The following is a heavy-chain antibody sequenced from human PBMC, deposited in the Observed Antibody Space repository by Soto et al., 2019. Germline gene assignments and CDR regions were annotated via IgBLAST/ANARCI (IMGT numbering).Heavy chain of an antibody. D-gene: IGHD1-26*01. Sequence: EVQLVESGGGLVQPGGSLRLSCAASGFTFSDHYMDWVRQAPGKGLEWVGRVRNKANRYTTEYAASVKGRFTISRDDSNMSLYLQMNSLKPENTAVYYCARVTNWRVTSGSYDFDYWGQGTLVTVSS. CDR3: ARVTNWRVTSGSYDFDY. CDR2: VRNKANRYTT. CDR1: GFTFSDHY. J-gene: IGHJ4*02. V-gene: IGHV3-72*01.